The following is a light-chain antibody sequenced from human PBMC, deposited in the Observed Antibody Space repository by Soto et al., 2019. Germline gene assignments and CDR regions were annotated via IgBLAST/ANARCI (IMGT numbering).Light chain of an antibody. V-gene: IGKV1-39*01. CDR1: QSISSW. CDR2: DAS. J-gene: IGKJ5*01. CDR3: QQSYSTPFT. Sequence: DSQMTQSPSTLSASVGDRVTIPCQASQSISSWLAWYQQKPGKAPKLLIYDASSLESGVPSRFSGSGSGTDFTLTISSLQPEDFATYYCQQSYSTPFTFGQGTRLEIK.